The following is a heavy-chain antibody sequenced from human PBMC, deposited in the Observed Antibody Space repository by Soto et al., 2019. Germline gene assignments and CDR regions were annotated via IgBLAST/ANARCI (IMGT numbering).Heavy chain of an antibody. D-gene: IGHD2-2*01. Sequence: GSLRLSCAASGFTFSSYAMSWVRQAPGKGLEWVSAISGSGGSTYYADSVKGRFTISRDNSKNTLYLQMNSLRAEDTAVYYATGQLLRYYYYGMDVWGQGTTVTVTS. J-gene: IGHJ6*02. CDR3: TGQLLRYYYYGMDV. CDR2: ISGSGGST. V-gene: IGHV3-23*01. CDR1: GFTFSSYA.